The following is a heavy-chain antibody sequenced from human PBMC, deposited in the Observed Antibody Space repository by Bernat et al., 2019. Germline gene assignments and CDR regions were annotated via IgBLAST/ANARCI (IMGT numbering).Heavy chain of an antibody. CDR2: IWDDGSNK. D-gene: IGHD2-15*01. CDR1: GFTFRNFG. Sequence: QVQLVESGGGVVQPGRSLRLSCAASGFTFRNFGMHWVRQPPGKGLEWVAIIWDDGSNKYYADSVKGRFTISRDNSRNTVYLQMNSLRAEDTAVYYCARHIGSCSGGSCSDWYFDLWGRGILVTVSS. CDR3: ARHIGSCSGGSCSDWYFDL. V-gene: IGHV3-33*01. J-gene: IGHJ2*01.